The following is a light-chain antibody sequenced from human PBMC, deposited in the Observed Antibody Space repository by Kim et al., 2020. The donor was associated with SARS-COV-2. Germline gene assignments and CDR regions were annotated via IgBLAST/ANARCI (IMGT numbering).Light chain of an antibody. CDR1: ALPKQY. J-gene: IGLJ2*01. CDR2: RDS. V-gene: IGLV3-25*03. Sequence: SYELTQPPSVSVSPGQTARITCSGDALPKQYAYWYQQKPGQAPVLVIYRDSERPSGFPERFSGSSSGTTVTLTISGDQAEDEADYYCQSADSSGTYLFGG. CDR3: QSADSSGTYL.